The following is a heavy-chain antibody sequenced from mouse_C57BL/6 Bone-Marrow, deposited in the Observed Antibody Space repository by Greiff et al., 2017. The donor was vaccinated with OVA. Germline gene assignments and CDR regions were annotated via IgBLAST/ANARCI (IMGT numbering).Heavy chain of an antibody. D-gene: IGHD2-1*01. V-gene: IGHV1-26*01. CDR3: VYYGNPLDD. J-gene: IGHJ4*01. CDR2: INPNNGGT. Sequence: EVQLQQSGPELVKPGASVKISCKASGYTFTDYYMNWVKQSPGKSLEWIGDINPNNGGTSYKQKFKGKATLTVDKSSSTAYMELRSLTSEDSAVYYGVYYGNPLDDWGQGTSVTVSS. CDR1: GYTFTDYY.